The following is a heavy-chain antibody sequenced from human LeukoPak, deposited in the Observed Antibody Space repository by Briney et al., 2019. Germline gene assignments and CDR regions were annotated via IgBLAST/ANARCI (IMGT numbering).Heavy chain of an antibody. Sequence: ASVKVSCKASGYTFMSDYMHWVRQAPGQGLEWMGIINPRGGSTSYAQKFQGRVTMTRDTSTSTVYMELSSLRSEDTAVYYCATCSGGSCYWGNDAFDIWGQGTMVTVSS. V-gene: IGHV1-46*01. J-gene: IGHJ3*02. CDR3: ATCSGGSCYWGNDAFDI. CDR1: GYTFMSDY. D-gene: IGHD2-15*01. CDR2: INPRGGST.